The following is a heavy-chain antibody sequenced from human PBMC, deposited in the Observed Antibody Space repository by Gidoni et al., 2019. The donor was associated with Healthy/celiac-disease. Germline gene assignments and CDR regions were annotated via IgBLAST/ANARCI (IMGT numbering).Heavy chain of an antibody. V-gene: IGHV3-30*18. J-gene: IGHJ4*02. D-gene: IGHD3-22*01. Sequence: QVQLVESGGGVVQPGRSLRLSCASSGFTFSSYGMHWVRQAPGKGLEWVAVISYDGSNKYYADSVKGRFTISRDNSKNTLYLQMNSLRAEDTAVYYCAKDFSYYDSSGYSYFDYWGQGTLVTVSS. CDR3: AKDFSYYDSSGYSYFDY. CDR2: ISYDGSNK. CDR1: GFTFSSYG.